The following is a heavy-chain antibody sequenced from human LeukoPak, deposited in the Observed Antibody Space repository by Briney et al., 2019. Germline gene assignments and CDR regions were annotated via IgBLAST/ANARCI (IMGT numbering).Heavy chain of an antibody. J-gene: IGHJ4*02. V-gene: IGHV3-21*01. CDR3: ARIGAGSSRDY. CDR2: VSASSDI. Sequence: KPGGSLRLSCAASGFTFSSYTMNWVRQAPGKGLQWVSTVSASSDIHYSDSLKGRFTISRDNAKNSLYLQMNSLRAEDTAVYYCARIGAGSSRDYWGQGTLVTVSS. D-gene: IGHD6-13*01. CDR1: GFTFSSYT.